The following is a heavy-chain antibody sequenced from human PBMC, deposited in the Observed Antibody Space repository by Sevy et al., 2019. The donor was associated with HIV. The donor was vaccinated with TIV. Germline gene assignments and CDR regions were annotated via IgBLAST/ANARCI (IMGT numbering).Heavy chain of an antibody. D-gene: IGHD5-18*01. CDR3: ARGGYSYGRGFDY. V-gene: IGHV4-59*01. CDR2: IYYSGST. Sequence: SETLSLTCTVSGGSISSYYWSWIRQPPGKGLGWIGFIYYSGSTNYNPSLKSRVAISVDTSKNQFSLKLSSVTAADTAVYYCARGGYSYGRGFDYWGQGTLVTVSS. J-gene: IGHJ4*02. CDR1: GGSISSYY.